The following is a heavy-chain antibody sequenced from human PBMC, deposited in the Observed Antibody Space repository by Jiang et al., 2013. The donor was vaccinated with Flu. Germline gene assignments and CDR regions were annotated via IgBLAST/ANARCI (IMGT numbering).Heavy chain of an antibody. D-gene: IGHD3-22*01. J-gene: IGHJ4*02. CDR1: GYTFTSYA. CDR2: INAGNGNT. CDR3: ARMYYYDSSAYYAFDY. V-gene: IGHV1-3*01. Sequence: SVKVSCKASGYTFTSYAMHWVRQAPGQRLEWMGWINAGNGNTKYSQKFQGRVTITRDTSASTAYMELSSLRSEDTAVYYCARMYYYDSSAYYAFDYWGQGTLVTVSS.